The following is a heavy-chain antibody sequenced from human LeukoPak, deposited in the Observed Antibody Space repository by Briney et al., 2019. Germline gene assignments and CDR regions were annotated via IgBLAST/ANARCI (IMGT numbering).Heavy chain of an antibody. CDR3: ARDDRYSSGYFDY. J-gene: IGHJ4*02. CDR1: GGSISSSSYY. D-gene: IGHD6-19*01. V-gene: IGHV4-39*07. Sequence: PSETLSLTCTVSGGSISSSSYYWGWIRQPPGKGLEWIGSIYYSGSTYYNPSLKSRVTISVDTSKNQFSLKLSSVTAADTAVYYCARDDRYSSGYFDYWGQGTLVTVSS. CDR2: IYYSGST.